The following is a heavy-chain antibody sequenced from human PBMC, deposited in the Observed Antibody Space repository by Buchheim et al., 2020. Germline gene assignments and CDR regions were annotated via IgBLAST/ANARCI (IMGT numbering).Heavy chain of an antibody. J-gene: IGHJ4*02. D-gene: IGHD5-18*01. CDR1: GGSISSDW. Sequence: QVQLQESGPGLVKPSETLSLTCTVSGGSISSDWWSWLRQSPGKGLEWIGHVFHSGSTNYNPSLKSRVAISVGTSKKEFSLKLSSVTAADTAVYYCARDPATSYGQLDYWGQGT. V-gene: IGHV4-59*01. CDR3: ARDPATSYGQLDY. CDR2: VFHSGST.